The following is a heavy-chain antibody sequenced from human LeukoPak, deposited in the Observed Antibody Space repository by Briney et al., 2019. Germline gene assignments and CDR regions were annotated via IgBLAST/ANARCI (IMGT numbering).Heavy chain of an antibody. Sequence: GGSLRLSCAASGFDFSGFYMHWVRQASGRGLEWVGLIRSKPSSYTTVYAASVKGRFTISRDDSKNTVYLQMNSLKAEDTAVYYCIRQECSGGSCSYVDYWGQGTLVTVSS. CDR2: IRSKPSSYTT. V-gene: IGHV3-73*01. J-gene: IGHJ4*02. CDR1: GFDFSGFY. D-gene: IGHD2-15*01. CDR3: IRQECSGGSCSYVDY.